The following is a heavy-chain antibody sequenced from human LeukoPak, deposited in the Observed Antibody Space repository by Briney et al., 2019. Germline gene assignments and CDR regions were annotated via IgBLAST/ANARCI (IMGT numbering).Heavy chain of an antibody. D-gene: IGHD2-2*01. Sequence: AETLSLTCTVSGYSISSGYYWGWIRQPPGKGLEWIGSIYYSGSTYYNPSLKSRVTISVDTSKNQFSLKLSSVTAADTAVYYCARSRMGSSTSCYFDYWGQGTLVTVSS. J-gene: IGHJ4*02. V-gene: IGHV4-38-2*02. CDR2: IYYSGST. CDR3: ARSRMGSSTSCYFDY. CDR1: GYSISSGYY.